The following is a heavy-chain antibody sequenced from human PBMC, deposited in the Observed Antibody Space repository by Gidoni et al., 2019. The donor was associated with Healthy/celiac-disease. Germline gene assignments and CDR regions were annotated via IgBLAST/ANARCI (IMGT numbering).Heavy chain of an antibody. CDR3: ARGQTTVTTRPFYYYYGMDV. D-gene: IGHD4-17*01. J-gene: IGHJ6*02. CDR1: GYTFTSYD. CDR2: MNPNSGNT. V-gene: IGHV1-8*01. Sequence: QVQLVQSGAEVKKPGASVKVSCKASGYTFTSYDINWVRQATGQGLEWMGWMNPNSGNTGYAQKFQGRVTMTRNTSISTAYMELSSLRSEDTAVYYCARGQTTVTTRPFYYYYGMDVWGQGTTVTVSS.